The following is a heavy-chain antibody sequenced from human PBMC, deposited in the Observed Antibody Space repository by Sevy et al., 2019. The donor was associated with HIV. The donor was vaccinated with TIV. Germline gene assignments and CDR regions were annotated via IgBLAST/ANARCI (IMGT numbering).Heavy chain of an antibody. V-gene: IGHV4-39*01. CDR3: ARHPSGIPMLVVPLGWFDP. CDR2: IFYTGKT. Sequence: SETLSLTCIVSGGSVSSNNYYWGWIRQSPGKGLEWIGSIFYTGKTHYSSSLKGRVTFSVDTSKTQFSLKLNSVTAADTAVYYCARHPSGIPMLVVPLGWFDPWGQGILVTVSS. CDR1: GGSVSSNNYY. J-gene: IGHJ5*02. D-gene: IGHD3-22*01.